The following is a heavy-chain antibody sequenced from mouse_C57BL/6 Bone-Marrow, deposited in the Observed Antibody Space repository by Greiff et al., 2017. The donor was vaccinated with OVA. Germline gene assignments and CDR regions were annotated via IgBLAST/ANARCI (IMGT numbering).Heavy chain of an antibody. CDR3: ARYDGYTWFAY. Sequence: EVQLVESGGGLVQPGGSLSLSCAASGFTFTDYYMSWVRQPPGKALEWLGFIRNKANGYTTEYSASVKGRFTISRDNSQSILYLQMNALRAEDSATDDCARYDGYTWFAYWGQGTLVTVSA. CDR1: GFTFTDYY. D-gene: IGHD2-3*01. V-gene: IGHV7-3*01. CDR2: IRNKANGYTT. J-gene: IGHJ3*01.